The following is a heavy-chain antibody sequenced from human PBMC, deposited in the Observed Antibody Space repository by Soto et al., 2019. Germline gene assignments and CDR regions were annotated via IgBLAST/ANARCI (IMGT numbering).Heavy chain of an antibody. V-gene: IGHV4-61*01. J-gene: IGHJ4*02. CDR2: IYYSGST. CDR3: ARARLSYGGIPDY. D-gene: IGHD4-17*01. CDR1: GGSVSSGSYY. Sequence: QVQLQESGPGLVKPSETLSLTCTVSGGSVSSGSYYWSWIRQPPGKGLEWIGYIYYSGSTNYNPSLKRRVTISVDTSKNQFSLKLSSVTAADTAVYYCARARLSYGGIPDYWGQGTLVTVSS.